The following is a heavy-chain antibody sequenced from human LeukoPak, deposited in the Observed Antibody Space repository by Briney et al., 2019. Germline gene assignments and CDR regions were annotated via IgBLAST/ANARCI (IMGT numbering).Heavy chain of an antibody. CDR1: GFTFSSYA. CDR3: AKGTYSSSWSWGNY. CDR2: ISGSGGST. V-gene: IGHV3-23*01. Sequence: PGGSLRLSCAASGFTFSSYAISWVRQAPGKGLEWVSAISGSGGSTYYADSVKGRFTISRDNSKNTLYLQMNSLRAEDTAVYYCAKGTYSSSWSWGNYWGQGTLVTVSS. J-gene: IGHJ4*02. D-gene: IGHD6-13*01.